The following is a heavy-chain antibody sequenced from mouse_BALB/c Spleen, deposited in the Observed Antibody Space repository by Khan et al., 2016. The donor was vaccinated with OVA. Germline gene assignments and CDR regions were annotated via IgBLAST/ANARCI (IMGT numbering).Heavy chain of an antibody. CDR3: ARDYYVNLDY. J-gene: IGHJ2*01. CDR1: GFTFSSFG. D-gene: IGHD1-1*01. CDR2: ISSGSSTI. V-gene: IGHV5-17*02. Sequence: EVKLEESGGGLVQPGGSRKLSCAATGFTFSSFGMHWVRQAPEKGLEWVAFISSGSSTIYYADTVKGRFTISRYNPKNTLFLQMTSLRSEDTAMYYCARDYYVNLDYWGQGTTLTVSS.